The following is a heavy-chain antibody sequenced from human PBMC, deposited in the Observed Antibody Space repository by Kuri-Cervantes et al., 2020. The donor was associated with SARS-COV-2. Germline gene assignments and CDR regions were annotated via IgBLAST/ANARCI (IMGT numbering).Heavy chain of an antibody. D-gene: IGHD1-26*01. CDR2: IRYDGSNK. V-gene: IGHV3-30*02. Sequence: GESLKISCAASGFTFSSYGMHWVRQAPGKGLEWVAFIRYDGSNKYYADSVKGRFTISRDNSKNTLYLQMNSLRAEDTAVYYCAKALEGGATSLYYYYYYMDVRGKGTTVTVSS. CDR1: GFTFSSYG. CDR3: AKALEGGATSLYYYYYYMDV. J-gene: IGHJ6*03.